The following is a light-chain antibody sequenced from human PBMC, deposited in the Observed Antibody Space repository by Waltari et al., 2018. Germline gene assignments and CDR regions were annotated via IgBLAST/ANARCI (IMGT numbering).Light chain of an antibody. V-gene: IGKV4-1*01. CDR1: QSVLHSSNQNNY. J-gene: IGKJ3*01. Sequence: DILMTQSPDSLAVSLGERATVNCKSSQSVLHSSNQNNYLAWYQQKPGQPPKLLIYWASTRESGVPARFSGSGSGKDLTLTISSLKAEDVAIYYGKQYYKIPSTFGPGTKVDIK. CDR3: KQYYKIPST. CDR2: WAS.